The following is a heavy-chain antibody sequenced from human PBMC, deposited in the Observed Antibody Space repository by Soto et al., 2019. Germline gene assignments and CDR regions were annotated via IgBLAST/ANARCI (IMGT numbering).Heavy chain of an antibody. V-gene: IGHV3-15*01. D-gene: IGHD2-2*01. CDR3: TTTYQGAAAGFDP. Sequence: SLRLSCAASGFTFSNAWMRWVRQAPGKGLEWVGRIKSKTDGGTTDYAAPVKGRFTISRDDSKNTLYLQMNSLKTEDTAVYYCTTTYQGAAAGFDPWGQGTLVTVSS. CDR1: GFTFSNAW. J-gene: IGHJ5*02. CDR2: IKSKTDGGTT.